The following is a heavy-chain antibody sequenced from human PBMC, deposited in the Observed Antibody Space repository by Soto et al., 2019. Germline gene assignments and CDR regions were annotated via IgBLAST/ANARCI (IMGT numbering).Heavy chain of an antibody. CDR3: AGGGTSANYAFDI. CDR2: ITGSGGTT. V-gene: IGHV3-23*01. J-gene: IGHJ3*02. D-gene: IGHD1-26*01. CDR1: GFTFSSYA. Sequence: EVQLLESGGGLVQPGGSLRLSCAASGFTFSSYAMSWVRQAPGKGLAWVSSITGSGGTTYYADSVKGRFTISRDNSKNTRCLQMNTLRADDTALYYCAGGGTSANYAFDIWGQGTLVTVSS.